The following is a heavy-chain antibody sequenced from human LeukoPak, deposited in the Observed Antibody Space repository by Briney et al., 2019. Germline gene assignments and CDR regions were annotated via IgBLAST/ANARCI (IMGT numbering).Heavy chain of an antibody. D-gene: IGHD2-2*01. CDR2: ISSSSSYI. CDR1: GFTFSSYS. Sequence: PGGSLRLSCAASGFTFSSYSMNWVRQAPGKGLEWVSSISSSSSYIYYADSVKGRFTISRDNAKNSPYLQMNSLRAEDTAVYYCARDGIVVVPAAMGYYYYGMDVWGQGTTVTVSS. J-gene: IGHJ6*02. V-gene: IGHV3-21*01. CDR3: ARDGIVVVPAAMGYYYYGMDV.